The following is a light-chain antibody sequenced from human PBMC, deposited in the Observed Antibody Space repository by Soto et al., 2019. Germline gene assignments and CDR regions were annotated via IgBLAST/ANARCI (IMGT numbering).Light chain of an antibody. CDR3: SSYTSSVNYV. CDR1: SSDVGGYKY. J-gene: IGLJ1*01. Sequence: LTQPASVSGAPAQSITISRTQTSSDVGGYKYVSWCQQHPGKAPKLMIYDVSNRPSGVSNRFSGYKSGNTASLTISGVQAEDEADYYCSSYTSSVNYVFGTGTKVTVL. V-gene: IGLV2-14*03. CDR2: DVS.